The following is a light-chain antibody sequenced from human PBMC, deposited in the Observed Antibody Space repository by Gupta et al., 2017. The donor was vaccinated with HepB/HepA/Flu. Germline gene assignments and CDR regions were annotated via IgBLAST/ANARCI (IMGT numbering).Light chain of an antibody. CDR2: STN. CDR1: SGSVSNTYY. CDR3: VLYMGSGISV. V-gene: IGLV8-61*01. Sequence: QTVVTQESSFSVSPGGTVTLTCGLNSGSVSNTYYPSWYQQTPGQAPRTLIYSTNTRSSGVPARFSGSLLGNKAALTITGAQADDESDYYCVLYMGSGISVFGGGTKLTVL. J-gene: IGLJ3*02.